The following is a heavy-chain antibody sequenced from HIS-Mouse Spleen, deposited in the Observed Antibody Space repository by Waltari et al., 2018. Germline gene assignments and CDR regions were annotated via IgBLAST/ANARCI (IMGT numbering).Heavy chain of an antibody. CDR2: IYYSGGT. Sequence: QLQLQESGPGLVKPSETLSLTCTVSGGSISSSSYYWGWIRQPPGKGLEWIGCIYYSGGTYYNPSLKRRVTISVDTSKNQCSLKLSSVTAADTAVYYCAREIPYSSSWYDWYFDLWGRGTLVTVSS. V-gene: IGHV4-39*07. CDR1: GGSISSSSYY. J-gene: IGHJ2*01. CDR3: AREIPYSSSWYDWYFDL. D-gene: IGHD6-13*01.